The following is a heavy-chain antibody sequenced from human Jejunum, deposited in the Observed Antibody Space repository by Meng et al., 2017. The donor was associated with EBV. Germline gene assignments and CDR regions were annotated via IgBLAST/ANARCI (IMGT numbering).Heavy chain of an antibody. CDR1: GFIFSDYA. CDR2: ISYDGSNK. J-gene: IGHJ4*02. D-gene: IGHD2-21*01. V-gene: IGHV3-30-3*01. CDR3: TREIRGFYSAY. Sequence: QVQLVESGGGVVQPGMSLRHACAASGFIFSDYAMHWVRQAPGKGLEWVALISYDGSNKYYADSVKGRFTISRDSSKNTLFLQMNSLRTEDTAVYYCTREIRGFYSAYWGQGALVTVSS.